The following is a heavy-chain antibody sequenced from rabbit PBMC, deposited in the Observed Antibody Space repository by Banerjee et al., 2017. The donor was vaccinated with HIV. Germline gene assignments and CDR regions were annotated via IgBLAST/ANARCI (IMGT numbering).Heavy chain of an antibody. V-gene: IGHV1S40*01. D-gene: IGHD6-1*01. Sequence: QSLEESGGDLVKPGASLTLTCTASGFSFSDSGYMCWVRQAPGKGLEWIACIYTGDGATYYASWVNGRFSISKASSTTVTLQMTSLTAADTATYFCARGGFVGYGCSLWGPGTLVTVS. CDR3: ARGGFVGYGCSL. J-gene: IGHJ4*01. CDR1: GFSFSDSGY. CDR2: IYTGDGAT.